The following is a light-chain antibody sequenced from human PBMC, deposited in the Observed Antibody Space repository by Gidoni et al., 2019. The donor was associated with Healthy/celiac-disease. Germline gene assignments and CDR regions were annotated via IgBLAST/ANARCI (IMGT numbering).Light chain of an antibody. CDR3: QQYNSYPAMYT. V-gene: IGKV1-5*03. J-gene: IGKJ2*01. CDR2: KAS. Sequence: DIQMTQSPSTLSASVGDRVTITCRASQSISSWLAWYQQKPGKAPKLLIYKASSLESGVPSRFSGSGSGTEFTLTISSLQPDDFATYYCQQYNSYPAMYTFGQXTKLEIK. CDR1: QSISSW.